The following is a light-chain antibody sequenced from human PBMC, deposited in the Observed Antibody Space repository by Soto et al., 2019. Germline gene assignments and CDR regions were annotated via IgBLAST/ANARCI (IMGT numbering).Light chain of an antibody. J-gene: IGKJ4*01. CDR1: QDIRND. Sequence: DIQMTQSPSSLSPSVGDRVTITCRASQDIRNDLVWIQQKPGRAPKSLIYAASSLQSGVPSRFRGSGSGTDFTLIIDNLQPEDFATYYGQQYRDYPLTFGGGTRVEIK. CDR3: QQYRDYPLT. CDR2: AAS. V-gene: IGKV1-16*01.